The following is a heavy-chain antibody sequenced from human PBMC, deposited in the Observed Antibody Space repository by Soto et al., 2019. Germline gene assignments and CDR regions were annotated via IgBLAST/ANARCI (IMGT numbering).Heavy chain of an antibody. CDR1: GFTFSSHA. CDR3: ARGDDRYYYYGMDV. J-gene: IGHJ6*01. Sequence: QVQLVESGGGVVQPGRSLRLSCAASGFTFSSHAMHWVRQAPGKGLEWVAIISYTGRNKYYADSVKGRFTISRDNFKTMLFLQMNSLRAEDTAVYFWARGDDRYYYYGMDVWGQGTTVTVSS. CDR2: ISYTGRNK. V-gene: IGHV3-30-3*01. D-gene: IGHD1-1*01.